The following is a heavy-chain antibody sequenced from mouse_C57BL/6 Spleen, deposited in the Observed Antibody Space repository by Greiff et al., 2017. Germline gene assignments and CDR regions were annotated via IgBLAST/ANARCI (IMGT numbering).Heavy chain of an antibody. V-gene: IGHV1-61*01. CDR2: IYPSDSET. CDR3: ARKLLGYFDV. D-gene: IGHD2-12*01. Sequence: QVQLQQSGAELVRPGSSVKLSCKASGYTFTSYWMDWVKQRPGQGLEWIGNIYPSDSETHYNQKFKDKATLTVDKSSSTAYMQLSSLTSEDSAVYFCARKLLGYFDVWGTGTTVTVSS. CDR1: GYTFTSYW. J-gene: IGHJ1*03.